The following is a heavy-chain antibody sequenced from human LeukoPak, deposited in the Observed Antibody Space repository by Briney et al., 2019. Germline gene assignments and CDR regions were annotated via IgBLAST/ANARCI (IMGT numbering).Heavy chain of an antibody. CDR3: VRDGSGSYPIDY. D-gene: IGHD3-10*01. CDR2: INSDGSST. Sequence: PGGSLRLSCAASGFTFSTYWMHWVRRAPGKGLVGVSCINSDGSSTTYADSVKGRFTMSRDNAKNTLYLQMISLRAEDTAMYYCVRDGSGSYPIDYWGQGTLVTVSS. J-gene: IGHJ4*02. V-gene: IGHV3-74*01. CDR1: GFTFSTYW.